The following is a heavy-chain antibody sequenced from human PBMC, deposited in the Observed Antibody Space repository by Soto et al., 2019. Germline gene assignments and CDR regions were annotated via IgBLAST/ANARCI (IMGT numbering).Heavy chain of an antibody. CDR2: IYYSGST. Sequence: ETLSLTCTVSGGSISSYYWSWIRQPPWKGLEWIGYIYYSGSTNYNPSLKSRVTISVDTSKNQFSLKLSSVTAADTAVYYCARVHWVMREMWFDPWGQGTLVTVSS. V-gene: IGHV4-59*01. CDR3: ARVHWVMREMWFDP. D-gene: IGHD3-16*01. CDR1: GGSISSYY. J-gene: IGHJ5*02.